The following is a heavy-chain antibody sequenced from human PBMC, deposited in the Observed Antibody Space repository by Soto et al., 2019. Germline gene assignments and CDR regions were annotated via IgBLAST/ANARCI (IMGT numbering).Heavy chain of an antibody. V-gene: IGHV1-69*13. CDR3: SRRDFWSGYHYYYYYYGMDV. CDR1: GGTFSSYA. CDR2: IIPIFGTA. J-gene: IGHJ6*02. D-gene: IGHD3-3*01. Sequence: SVKVSCKASGGTFSSYAISWVRQAPGQGLEWMGGIIPIFGTANYAQKFQGRVTITADESTSTAYMELSSLRSEDTAVYYFSRRDFWSGYHYYYYYYGMDVWGQGTTVTVSS.